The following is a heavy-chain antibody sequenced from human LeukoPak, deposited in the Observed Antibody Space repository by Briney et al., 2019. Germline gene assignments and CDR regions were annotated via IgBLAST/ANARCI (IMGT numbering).Heavy chain of an antibody. D-gene: IGHD4-17*01. J-gene: IGHJ3*01. CDR1: GFTFRSYA. V-gene: IGHV3-23*01. Sequence: PGGSLRLSCAASGFTFRSYAMSWVRQAPGKGLEWVSAISGSGGTTYFADSVRGRFTISRDNSKNTLYLQMNSLRAEDTAVYYCAKVSTYGDDYYDAFDVWGQGTMVTVSS. CDR3: AKVSTYGDDYYDAFDV. CDR2: ISGSGGTT.